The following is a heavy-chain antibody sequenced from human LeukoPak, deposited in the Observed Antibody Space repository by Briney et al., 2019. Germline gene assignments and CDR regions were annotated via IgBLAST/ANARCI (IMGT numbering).Heavy chain of an antibody. V-gene: IGHV3-15*01. Sequence: PGGSLRLSCAASGFTFNNAWMSWVRQAPGKGLEWVGRVKTKTDGGTTDYTDPVKGRFTISRDDSKNTVYLQLNYLKTEDTAVYYCTADSCGVDCHSGYWGQGTLVTVSS. J-gene: IGHJ4*02. D-gene: IGHD2-21*02. CDR1: GFTFNNAW. CDR2: VKTKTDGGTT. CDR3: TADSCGVDCHSGY.